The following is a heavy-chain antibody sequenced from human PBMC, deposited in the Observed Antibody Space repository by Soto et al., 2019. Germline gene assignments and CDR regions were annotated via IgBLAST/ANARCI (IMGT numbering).Heavy chain of an antibody. J-gene: IGHJ4*02. Sequence: ASVKVSCKASGYTFTSYGISWVRQAPGQGLEWMGWISAYNGNTNYAQKLQGRVTMTTDTSTSTAYMELRSLRSDDTAVYYCARGPWVGIPSSDQPLLYVQGDYWGQGTLVTVSS. CDR2: ISAYNGNT. D-gene: IGHD2-2*02. CDR1: GYTFTSYG. CDR3: ARGPWVGIPSSDQPLLYVQGDY. V-gene: IGHV1-18*01.